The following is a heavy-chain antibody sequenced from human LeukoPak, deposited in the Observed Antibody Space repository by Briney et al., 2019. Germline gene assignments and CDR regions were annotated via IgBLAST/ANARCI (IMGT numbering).Heavy chain of an antibody. CDR3: ARVTSDGGSDY. CDR1: GFTFSSHW. V-gene: IGHV3-7*03. D-gene: IGHD3-16*01. Sequence: GGSLRLSCAASGFTFSSHWMTWVRQPPGKGLEWEANIKQDGSEKYYVDSVKGRFTISRDNAKNSLYLQMNSLRAEDTAVYFCARVTSDGGSDYWGQGTLVTVSS. J-gene: IGHJ4*02. CDR2: IKQDGSEK.